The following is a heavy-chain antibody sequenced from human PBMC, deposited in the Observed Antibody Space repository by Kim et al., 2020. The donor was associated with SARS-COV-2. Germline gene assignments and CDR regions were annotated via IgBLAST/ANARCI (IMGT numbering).Heavy chain of an antibody. J-gene: IGHJ4*02. Sequence: GESLKISCKASGYSFTPYWIGWVRQMPGKGLEWIGIIYPGDSNTRYSPSFQGLVTISADKSISTAYLQWSSLKASDTAMYYCARIVYCGGDCYRNFDFWGQGTLVTVSS. V-gene: IGHV5-51*01. D-gene: IGHD2-21*02. CDR1: GYSFTPYW. CDR2: IYPGDSNT. CDR3: ARIVYCGGDCYRNFDF.